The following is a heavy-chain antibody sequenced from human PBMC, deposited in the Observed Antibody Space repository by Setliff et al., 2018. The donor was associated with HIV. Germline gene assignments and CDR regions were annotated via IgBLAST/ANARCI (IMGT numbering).Heavy chain of an antibody. CDR3: ARIAGSDSSGYYCNDAFDI. CDR1: GDSISTGRYY. V-gene: IGHV4-39*06. Sequence: SETLSLTCTVSGDSISTGRYYWGWIRQPPGKGLEWIWSVFYSGGSYYTPSLKRRVTISKDTSKNQVVLTMTNMDPVDTATYSCARIAGSDSSGYYCNDAFDIWGQGTMVTVSS. D-gene: IGHD3-22*01. J-gene: IGHJ3*02. CDR2: VFYSGGS.